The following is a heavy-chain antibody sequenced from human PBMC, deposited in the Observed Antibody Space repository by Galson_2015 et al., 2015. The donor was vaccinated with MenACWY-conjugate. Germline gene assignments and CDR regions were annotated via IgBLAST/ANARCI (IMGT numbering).Heavy chain of an antibody. Sequence: SLRLSCAASAFTFSYYDMHWVRQATGQGLEWVSAIGVGGDTYYVDSVKGRFTISRDYAKNSVYLQMNSLTAEDTAVYYCARGDYYAYSFDSWGQGTLVTVSS. D-gene: IGHD3-10*01. CDR3: ARGDYYAYSFDS. CDR1: AFTFSYYD. J-gene: IGHJ4*02. V-gene: IGHV3-13*01. CDR2: IGVGGDT.